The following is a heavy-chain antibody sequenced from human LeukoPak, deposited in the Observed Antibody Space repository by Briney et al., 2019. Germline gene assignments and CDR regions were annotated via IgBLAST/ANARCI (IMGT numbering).Heavy chain of an antibody. CDR1: GYTFTSYY. CDR3: ARDYYDSSGYYTNYYFDY. Sequence: GASVKVSCKASGYTFTSYYMHWVRQAPGQGLEWMGIINPSCGSTSYAQKFQGRVTMTRDTSTSTVYMELSSLRSEDTAVYYCARDYYDSSGYYTNYYFDYWGQGTLVTVSS. D-gene: IGHD3-22*01. CDR2: INPSCGST. V-gene: IGHV1-46*01. J-gene: IGHJ4*02.